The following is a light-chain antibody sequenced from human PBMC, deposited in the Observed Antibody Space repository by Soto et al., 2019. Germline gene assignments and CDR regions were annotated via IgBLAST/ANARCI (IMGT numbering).Light chain of an antibody. CDR1: QRISTY. V-gene: IGKV1-39*01. CDR3: QQSYDTVAIT. CDR2: VAS. J-gene: IGKJ5*01. Sequence: DIQITQSPSSLSASVRDRVTITCRASQRISTYLNWYQQKPGQAPKLLIYVASLLQSGVPSRFSGSGSGTDFTLTISGLQPEDFATYYCQQSYDTVAITFGQGTRLEI.